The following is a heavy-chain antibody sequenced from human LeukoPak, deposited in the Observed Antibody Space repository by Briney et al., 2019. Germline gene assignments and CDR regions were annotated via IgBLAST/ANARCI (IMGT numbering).Heavy chain of an antibody. CDR3: ARVIVFRGYMDV. J-gene: IGHJ6*03. Sequence: PGGSLRLSCAASGFTFSDYNMRWIRQAPGKGLEWVSSISRSGSTKYYADSVKGRFTISRDNAKNSLYLQMNSLRAEDTAVYYCARVIVFRGYMDVWGKGTTVTVSS. CDR2: ISRSGSTK. D-gene: IGHD1-26*01. V-gene: IGHV3-11*04. CDR1: GFTFSDYN.